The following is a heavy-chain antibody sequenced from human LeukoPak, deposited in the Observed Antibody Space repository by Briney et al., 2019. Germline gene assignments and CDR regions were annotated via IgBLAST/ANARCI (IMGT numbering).Heavy chain of an antibody. D-gene: IGHD4-17*01. CDR1: GGSISSSSYY. Sequence: SETLSLTCTVSGGSISSSSYYWGWLPQPPGKGLEWIGSIYYSGSTYYNPSLKSRVTISVDTSKNQFSLKLSSVTAADTAVYYCARCGKDGDYVQNWGQGTLVTVSS. CDR3: ARCGKDGDYVQN. CDR2: IYYSGST. J-gene: IGHJ4*02. V-gene: IGHV4-39*07.